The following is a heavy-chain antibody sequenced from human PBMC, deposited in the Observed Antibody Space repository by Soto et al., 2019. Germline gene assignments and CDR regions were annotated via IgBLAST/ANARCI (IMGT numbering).Heavy chain of an antibody. J-gene: IGHJ4*02. CDR2: ISAYNGNT. D-gene: IGHD3-9*01. V-gene: IGHV1-18*01. CDR1: GYTFTSYG. CDR3: ARAPLRYFDWLFFDY. Sequence: ASVKVSCKASGYTFTSYGISWVRQAPGQGLEWMGWISAYNGNTNYAQKLQGRVTMTTDTSTSTAYMELRSLSSDDTAVYYCARAPLRYFDWLFFDYWGQGTLVTVSS.